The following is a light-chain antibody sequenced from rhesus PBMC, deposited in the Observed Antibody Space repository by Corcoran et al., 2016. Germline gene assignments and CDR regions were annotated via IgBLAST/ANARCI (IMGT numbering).Light chain of an antibody. J-gene: IGKJ4*01. Sequence: EIVLTQSPATLSLSPGERATLTCRASQSVSISLAWYQRKPGQVPRLLFSGAASRATGIPDRFSGSGSGTDFTLTISSLEPEDFAVYYCHQYSDWPRALSFGGGTKVEIK. CDR1: QSVSIS. CDR2: GAA. V-gene: IGKV3-42*03. CDR3: HQYSDWPRALS.